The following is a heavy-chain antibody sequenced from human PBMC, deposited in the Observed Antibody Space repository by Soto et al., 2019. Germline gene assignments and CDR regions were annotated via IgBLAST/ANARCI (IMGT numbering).Heavy chain of an antibody. CDR3: ARHQRCSGGSCYSYWFDP. CDR1: GYTFTSYG. Sequence: ASVKVSCKASGYTFTSYGISWVRQAPGQGLEWMGWISAYNGNTNYAQKLQGRVTMTTDTSTSTAYMELRSLRSDDTAVYYCARHQRCSGGSCYSYWFDPWGQGTLVTVSS. CDR2: ISAYNGNT. J-gene: IGHJ5*02. V-gene: IGHV1-18*01. D-gene: IGHD2-15*01.